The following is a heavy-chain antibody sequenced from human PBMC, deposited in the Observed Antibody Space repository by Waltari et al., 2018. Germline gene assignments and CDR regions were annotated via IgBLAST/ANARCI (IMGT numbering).Heavy chain of an antibody. Sequence: QVQLQQWGAGLLKPSEPLSLTCAVYGGSFSGYYWSCLRKPPGKGLEWIGEINHSGSTNDNPSLKSRVTISVDTSKNQFSLKLSSVTAADTAVYYCARGRKLYYDFWSGYSPVYYFDYWGQGTLVTVSS. CDR2: INHSGST. V-gene: IGHV4-34*01. J-gene: IGHJ4*02. D-gene: IGHD3-3*01. CDR1: GGSFSGYY. CDR3: ARGRKLYYDFWSGYSPVYYFDY.